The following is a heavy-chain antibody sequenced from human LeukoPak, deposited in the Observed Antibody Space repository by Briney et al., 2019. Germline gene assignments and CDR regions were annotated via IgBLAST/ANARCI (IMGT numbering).Heavy chain of an antibody. CDR3: VRAVPAANVDY. CDR2: INSDGSST. CDR1: GFTFSSYS. D-gene: IGHD2-2*01. Sequence: GSLRLSCAASGFTFSSYSMNWVRQAPGKGLVWVSRINSDGSSTSYADSVKGRFTISRDNAKNTLYLQMNSLRVEDTAVYYCVRAVPAANVDYWGQGTLVTVSS. J-gene: IGHJ4*02. V-gene: IGHV3-74*01.